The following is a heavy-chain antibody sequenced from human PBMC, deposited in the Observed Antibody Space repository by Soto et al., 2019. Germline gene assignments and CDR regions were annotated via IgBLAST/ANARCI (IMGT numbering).Heavy chain of an antibody. CDR1: GGSISSSTW. CDR2: LYHGGST. J-gene: IGHJ4*02. D-gene: IGHD3-22*01. V-gene: IGHV4-4*02. CDR3: ERSRGSYDTSGYYYY. Sequence: SETLSLTCAVSGGSISSSTWWSWVRQPPGKGQEWIGDLYHGGSTHDSPSLKSRVTISVDKSKNQFSLKLSSVTAADTAVYYCERSRGSYDTSGYYYYWRQGTPVTVYS.